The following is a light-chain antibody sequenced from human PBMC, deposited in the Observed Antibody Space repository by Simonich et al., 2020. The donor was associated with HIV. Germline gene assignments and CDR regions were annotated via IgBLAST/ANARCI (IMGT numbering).Light chain of an antibody. J-gene: IGKJ4*01. Sequence: EIVLTQSPGTLSLSPGERATLSCRASQSVSSSYLAWYQQKPGQAPRLLIYDASNRATGTPARFSGGGSGTDFTLTISSLEPEDFAVYYCQQRSDWPLTFGGGTKVEIK. CDR1: QSVSSSY. CDR3: QQRSDWPLT. CDR2: DAS. V-gene: IGKV3D-20*02.